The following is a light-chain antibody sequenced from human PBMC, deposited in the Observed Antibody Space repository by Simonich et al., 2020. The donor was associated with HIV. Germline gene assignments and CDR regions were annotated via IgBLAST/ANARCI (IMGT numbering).Light chain of an antibody. CDR2: KAS. V-gene: IGKV1-5*03. CDR3: QQYNNYLYT. J-gene: IGKJ2*01. Sequence: DIQMTQSPSSVSASVGDRVTITCRASQGISSWLAWYQQKPGKAPKLLIYKASSLESGVPSRFSGSGSGTEFTLTISSLQPDDFATYYCQQYNNYLYTFGQGTKLEIK. CDR1: QGISSW.